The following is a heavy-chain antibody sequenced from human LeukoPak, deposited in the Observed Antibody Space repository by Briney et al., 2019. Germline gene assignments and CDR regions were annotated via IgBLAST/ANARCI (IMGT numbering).Heavy chain of an antibody. CDR3: TTGIRGD. CDR2: IASKTDGGTT. J-gene: IGHJ4*02. CDR1: GLTVANAW. V-gene: IGHV3-15*04. Sequence: GGSLRLSCAASGLTVANAWMSWVRQAPGKGLEWVGRIASKTDGGTTDYAAPVKGRFTISRDDSKNTLFLQMNSLKTEDTAVYYCTTGIRGDCGQGTLVTVSS.